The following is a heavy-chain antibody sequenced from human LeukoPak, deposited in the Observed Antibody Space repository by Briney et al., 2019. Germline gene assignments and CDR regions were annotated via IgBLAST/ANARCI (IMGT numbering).Heavy chain of an antibody. J-gene: IGHJ4*02. V-gene: IGHV3-53*01. CDR3: AGYGGFSK. CDR1: GFSVSGNH. CDR2: IYNTATT. Sequence: AGGSLRLSCAVSGFSVSGNHVTWVRQAPGKGLAWVSTIYNTATTNYADSVKDRFTISRDNSKNTVYLQMNSLRAEDMAIYYCAGYGGFSKWGQGTHVSVSS. D-gene: IGHD4-23*01.